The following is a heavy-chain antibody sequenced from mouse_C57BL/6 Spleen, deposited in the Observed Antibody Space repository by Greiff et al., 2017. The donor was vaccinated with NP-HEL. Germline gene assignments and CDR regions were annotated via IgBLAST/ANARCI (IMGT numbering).Heavy chain of an antibody. CDR1: GFTFSDYG. J-gene: IGHJ4*01. Sequence: EVMLVESGGGLVKPGGSLKLSCAASGFTFSDYGMHWVRQAPEKGLEWVAYISSGSSTIYYADTVKGQFTISRDNAKNTLFLQMTSLRSEDTAMYYCARDYGSRGGNAMDYWGQGTSVTVSS. CDR2: ISSGSSTI. CDR3: ARDYGSRGGNAMDY. V-gene: IGHV5-17*01. D-gene: IGHD1-1*01.